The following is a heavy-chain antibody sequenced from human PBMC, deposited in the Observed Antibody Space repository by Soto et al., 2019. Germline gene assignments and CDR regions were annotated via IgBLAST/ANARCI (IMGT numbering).Heavy chain of an antibody. CDR2: IYYSGST. CDR1: GGSISSGGYY. D-gene: IGHD4-17*01. Sequence: QVQLQESGPGLVKPSQTLSLTCTVSGGSISSGGYYWSWIRQHPGKGLEWIGYIYYSGSTYYNPSPKSRVTIPVDTSKNQFSLKLSSVTAADTAVYYCAAWGKTTVTYGMDVWGQGTTVTVSS. CDR3: AAWGKTTVTYGMDV. V-gene: IGHV4-31*03. J-gene: IGHJ6*02.